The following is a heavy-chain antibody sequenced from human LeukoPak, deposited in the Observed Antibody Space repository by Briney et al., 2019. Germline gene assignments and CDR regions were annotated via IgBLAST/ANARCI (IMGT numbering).Heavy chain of an antibody. CDR2: ISSSSSYI. J-gene: IGHJ3*02. D-gene: IGHD1-26*01. CDR1: GFTFSSYS. Sequence: PGGSLRLSCAASGFTFSSYSMNWVRQAPGKGLEWVSSISSSSSYIHSAGSVRGRFTISRDNAKNSLFLQMNSLRAEDTAVYYCARDEWGDAFDIWGQGTMVTVFS. CDR3: ARDEWGDAFDI. V-gene: IGHV3-21*01.